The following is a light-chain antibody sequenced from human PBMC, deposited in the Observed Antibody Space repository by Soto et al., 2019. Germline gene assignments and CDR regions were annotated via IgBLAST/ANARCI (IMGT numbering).Light chain of an antibody. CDR2: DAS. J-gene: IGKJ1*01. V-gene: IGKV3-11*01. CDR1: QSISSS. CDR3: QQRSEWPRT. Sequence: EIVLTLSPATLSLSPGERATLSCRASQSISSSLAWYQQKPGQAPRLLIFDASSRATGFPARFSGSGSGTDFTLTIGSLEPEDFAVYYCQQRSEWPRTFGQGTKVDIK.